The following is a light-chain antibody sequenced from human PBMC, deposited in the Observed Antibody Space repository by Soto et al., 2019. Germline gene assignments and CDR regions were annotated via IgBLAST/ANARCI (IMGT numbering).Light chain of an antibody. CDR1: QGISSW. J-gene: IGKJ1*01. Sequence: DIQMTQSPSSVSASVGDRVTITCRASQGISSWLAWYQQKPGKAPKLLIYKASTLKSGVPSRFSGSGSGTEFTLTISSLQPDDFGTYYCQHYNSYSEAFGQGTKVDIK. V-gene: IGKV1-5*03. CDR2: KAS. CDR3: QHYNSYSEA.